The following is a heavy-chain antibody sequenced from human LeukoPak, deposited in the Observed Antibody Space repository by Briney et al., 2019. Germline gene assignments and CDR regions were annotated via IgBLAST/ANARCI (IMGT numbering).Heavy chain of an antibody. CDR2: IYPGDSDT. V-gene: IGHV5-51*01. CDR1: GYSFTSYW. CDR3: ARRVVNNRNWYFDL. D-gene: IGHD4-23*01. Sequence: GESLKISCKGSGYSFTSYWIGWVRQMPGKGLEWMAIIYPGDSDTRYSSSFQGQVTISADKSINTAYLQWSSLKASDTAMYYCARRVVNNRNWYFDLWGRGTLVTVSS. J-gene: IGHJ2*01.